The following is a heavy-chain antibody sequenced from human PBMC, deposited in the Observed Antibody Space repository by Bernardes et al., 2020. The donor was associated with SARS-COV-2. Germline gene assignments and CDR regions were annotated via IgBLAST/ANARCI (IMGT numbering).Heavy chain of an antibody. CDR3: AIPPTNYDRYGMDV. V-gene: IGHV1-2*02. CDR1: GYTFTGYY. D-gene: IGHD3-22*01. CDR2: INPNSGGT. Sequence: ASVKVSCKASGYTFTGYYVHWVRQAPGQRLEWMGWINPNSGGTNYAQKFQDRVTMTRDTSISTAYMELSRLRSDDTAVYYCAIPPTNYDRYGMDVWGQGTTVTVSS. J-gene: IGHJ6*02.